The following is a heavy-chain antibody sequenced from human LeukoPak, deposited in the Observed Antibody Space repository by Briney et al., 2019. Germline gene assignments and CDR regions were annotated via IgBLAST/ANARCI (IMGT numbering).Heavy chain of an antibody. J-gene: IGHJ6*03. Sequence: VASVKVSCKASGGTFSSYAISWVRQAPGQGLEWMGGIIPIFGTANYAQKFQGRVTITTDESTSTAYMELSSLRSEDTAVYYCATVVTHAPYYYYMDVWGKGTTVTVSS. CDR2: IIPIFGTA. V-gene: IGHV1-69*05. CDR3: ATVVTHAPYYYYMDV. D-gene: IGHD4-23*01. CDR1: GGTFSSYA.